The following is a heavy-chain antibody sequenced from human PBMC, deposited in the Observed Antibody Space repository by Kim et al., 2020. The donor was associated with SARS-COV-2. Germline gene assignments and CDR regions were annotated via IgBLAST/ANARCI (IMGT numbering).Heavy chain of an antibody. CDR3: AREVSEPSTFGFDL. J-gene: IGHJ2*01. V-gene: IGHV3-21*06. Sequence: ADSVKGRLPISRDNARNSLYLQMNNLRAEDAALYYCAREVSEPSTFGFDLWGRGTLVTVSS. D-gene: IGHD3-16*01.